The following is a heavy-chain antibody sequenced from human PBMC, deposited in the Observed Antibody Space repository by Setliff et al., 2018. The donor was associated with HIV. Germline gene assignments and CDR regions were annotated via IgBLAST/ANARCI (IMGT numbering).Heavy chain of an antibody. D-gene: IGHD6-19*01. CDR3: TRRFEKWLAFDY. CDR2: VYHSGGT. V-gene: IGHV4-39*01. CDR1: GGSISSFSYY. J-gene: IGHJ4*03. Sequence: SETLSLTCTVSGGSISSFSYYWAWIRQSPGKGLEWIGNVYHSGGTDYNPSLRSRVSISVDTSTNQFSLSLASVTAADTAVYYCTRRFEKWLAFDYWGQGTMVTVSS.